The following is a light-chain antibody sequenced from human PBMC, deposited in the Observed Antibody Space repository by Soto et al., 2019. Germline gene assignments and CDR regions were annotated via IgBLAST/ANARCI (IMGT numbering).Light chain of an antibody. Sequence: QSALTQPASVSASPGQSITISCTGTSSDVGGSNFVSWYQQHPGKPPKLIIYDVATRPSGVPDRFSGSKSGNTASLTVSGLQAEDEADSYCTSYATGDTFPFGGGTKLTVL. CDR3: TSYATGDTFP. V-gene: IGLV2-14*03. J-gene: IGLJ2*01. CDR2: DVA. CDR1: SSDVGGSNF.